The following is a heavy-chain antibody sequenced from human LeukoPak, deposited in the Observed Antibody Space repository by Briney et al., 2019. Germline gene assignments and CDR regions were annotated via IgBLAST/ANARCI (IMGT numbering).Heavy chain of an antibody. CDR1: GFTFSNYW. D-gene: IGHD5-12*01. V-gene: IGHV3-7*01. J-gene: IGHJ4*02. CDR2: INPDESHT. Sequence: PGGSLRLSCAASGFTFSNYWMHWVRQAPGKGLQWVGNINPDESHTDYIDSVKGRFTMSRDNAENSLFLQVHSLRDEGTAVYYCARDRAYDAFDYWGRGTLVTVSS. CDR3: ARDRAYDAFDY.